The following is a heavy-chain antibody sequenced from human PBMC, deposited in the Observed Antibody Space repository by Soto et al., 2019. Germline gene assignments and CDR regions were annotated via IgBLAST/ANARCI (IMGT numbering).Heavy chain of an antibody. J-gene: IGHJ6*02. Sequence: GGSLRLSCAASGFSFTNYTIHWVRQAPGKGLEWVAVISYDGSNKYYADSVKGRFTISRDNSKNTLYLQMNSLRAEDTAVYYCARDRRKASYYGMDVWGQGTTVTVSS. D-gene: IGHD6-6*01. CDR3: ARDRRKASYYGMDV. CDR2: ISYDGSNK. CDR1: GFSFTNYT. V-gene: IGHV3-30-3*01.